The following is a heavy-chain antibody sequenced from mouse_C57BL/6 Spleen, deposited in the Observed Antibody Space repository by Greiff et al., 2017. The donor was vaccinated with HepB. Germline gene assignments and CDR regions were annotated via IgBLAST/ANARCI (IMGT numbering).Heavy chain of an antibody. CDR1: GYSFTSYY. V-gene: IGHV1-66*01. J-gene: IGHJ2*01. CDR3: ARRGDFPYFDY. Sequence: LVESGPELVKPGASVKISCKASGYSFTSYYIHWVKQRPGQGLEWIGWIYPGSGNTKYNEKFKGKATLTADTSSSTAYMQLSSLTSEDSAVYYCARRGDFPYFDYWGQGTTLTVSS. CDR2: IYPGSGNT.